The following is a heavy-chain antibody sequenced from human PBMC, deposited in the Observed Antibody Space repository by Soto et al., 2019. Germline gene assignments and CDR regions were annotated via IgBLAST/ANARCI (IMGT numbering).Heavy chain of an antibody. Sequence: SETLSLTCTVSGGSMRNYFWTWIRQPPGKGLEWIGYIHYSGTTSFFPSYNPSLRSRVTMSIDTSRNQFSLKLNSVTAADTAVYYCARSSHKESWFDPWGQGTLVTVSS. V-gene: IGHV4-59*12. CDR3: ARSSHKESWFDP. CDR2: IHYSGTT. J-gene: IGHJ5*02. D-gene: IGHD6-13*01. CDR1: GGSMRNYF.